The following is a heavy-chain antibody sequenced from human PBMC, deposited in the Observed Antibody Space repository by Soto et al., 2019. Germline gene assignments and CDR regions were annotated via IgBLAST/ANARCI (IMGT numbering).Heavy chain of an antibody. Sequence: QPGGSLRLSCTASGFTFGDYAMSWFRQAPGKGLEWVGFIRSKAYGGTTEYAASVKGRFTIARDDSKSIAYLQMNSLKTEDTAVYYCTTLRYFDWLLPQSLFYWGQGTLVTVSS. CDR3: TTLRYFDWLLPQSLFY. CDR1: GFTFGDYA. J-gene: IGHJ4*02. CDR2: IRSKAYGGTT. V-gene: IGHV3-49*03. D-gene: IGHD3-9*01.